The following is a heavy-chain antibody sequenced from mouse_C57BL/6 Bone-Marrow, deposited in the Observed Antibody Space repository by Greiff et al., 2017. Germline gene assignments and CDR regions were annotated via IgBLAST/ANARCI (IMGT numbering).Heavy chain of an antibody. V-gene: IGHV6-3*01. Sequence: EVQLQQSGGGLVQPGGSMKLSCVASGFTFSNYWMNWVRQSPEKGLEWVAQIRLKSDNYATHYAESVKGRFTISRDDSTSSVHRQMNKLRAEDTGIYYCTLYYGNYVGFAYWGQGTLVTVSA. J-gene: IGHJ3*01. CDR1: GFTFSNYW. CDR3: TLYYGNYVGFAY. CDR2: IRLKSDNYAT. D-gene: IGHD2-1*01.